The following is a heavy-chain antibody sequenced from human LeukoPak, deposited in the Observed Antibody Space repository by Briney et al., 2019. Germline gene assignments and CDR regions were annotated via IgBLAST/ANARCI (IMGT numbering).Heavy chain of an antibody. CDR3: ARVPLAAAGISRGARDYY. V-gene: IGHV3-21*01. D-gene: IGHD6-13*01. Sequence: PGGSLRLSCAASGFTFSSYSMTWVRQAPGKGLEWVSSISSSSSYIYYADSVKGRFTISRDNAKNSLYLQMNSLRAEDTAVYYCARVPLAAAGISRGARDYYWGQGTLVTVSS. CDR2: ISSSSSYI. CDR1: GFTFSSYS. J-gene: IGHJ4*02.